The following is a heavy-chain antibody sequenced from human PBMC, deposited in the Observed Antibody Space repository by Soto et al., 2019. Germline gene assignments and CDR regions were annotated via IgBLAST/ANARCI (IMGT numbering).Heavy chain of an antibody. CDR2: IYYSGNT. CDR3: AREYVEGDICAFDI. J-gene: IGHJ3*02. Sequence: QVQLQESGPGLVKPSETLSLTCTVSGGSISGSYWSCVRQPPGKGLEWIGYIYYSGNTNYNPSLKSRVTISVDTSKNQFSLKLSSVTAADTAVYYCAREYVEGDICAFDIWGQGTMVTVSS. V-gene: IGHV4-59*01. CDR1: GGSISGSY. D-gene: IGHD3-16*01.